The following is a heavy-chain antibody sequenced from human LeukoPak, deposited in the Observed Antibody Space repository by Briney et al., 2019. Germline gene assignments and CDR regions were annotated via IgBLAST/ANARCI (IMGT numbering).Heavy chain of an antibody. Sequence: GGCLRLSCAASGFTFSSYWMHWVRQAPGKGLVWVSRINTDGSSTSYADSVKGRFTISRDNAKNTLYLQMNSLRAEDTAVYYCARDLGKRSFDYWGQGTLVTVSS. D-gene: IGHD7-27*01. V-gene: IGHV3-74*01. CDR2: INTDGSST. CDR3: ARDLGKRSFDY. J-gene: IGHJ4*02. CDR1: GFTFSSYW.